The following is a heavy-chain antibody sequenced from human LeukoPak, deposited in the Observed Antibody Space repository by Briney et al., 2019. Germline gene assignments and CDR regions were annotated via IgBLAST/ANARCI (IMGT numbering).Heavy chain of an antibody. CDR2: ISSSGSNI. J-gene: IGHJ5*02. D-gene: IGHD3-3*01. CDR3: ARKRITIFGVIKDNRFDP. V-gene: IGHV3-48*03. CDR1: GFTFSSYE. Sequence: GGSLRLSCAASGFTFSSYEMNWVRQAPGKGLEWVSYISSSGSNIYYADSVKGRFTISRGNAKKSLYLQMNSLRAEDTAVYYCARKRITIFGVIKDNRFDPWGQGSLVTVSS.